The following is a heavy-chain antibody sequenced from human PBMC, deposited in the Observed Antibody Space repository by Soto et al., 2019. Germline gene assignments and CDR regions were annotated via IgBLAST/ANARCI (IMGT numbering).Heavy chain of an antibody. V-gene: IGHV1-3*01. CDR2: INAGNGNT. D-gene: IGHD2-2*01. CDR3: ARGHLAVVPVASWFYYMDV. J-gene: IGHJ6*03. CDR1: GYTFTNYA. Sequence: ASVKVSCKASGYTFTNYAVHWVRQAPGQRLEWMGWINAGNGNTRFSQNLQGRVTITRDTSARTVYMELSSLRSEDTAVYYCARGHLAVVPVASWFYYMDVWGKGTTVTVSS.